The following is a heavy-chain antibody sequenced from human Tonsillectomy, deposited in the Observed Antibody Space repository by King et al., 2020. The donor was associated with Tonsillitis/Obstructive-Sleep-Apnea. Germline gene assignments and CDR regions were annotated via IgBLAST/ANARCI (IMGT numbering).Heavy chain of an antibody. CDR3: ARQGYPTTP. CDR2: IYYSGST. Sequence: LQLQESGPGLVKPSETLSRTCTVSGGSISSSSYYWGWIRHPPGRGLEWIGSIYYSGSTYYNPSLKSRVTISVDTSKNQFSLKLSSVTAADTAVYYCARQGYPTTPWGQGTLVTVSS. J-gene: IGHJ4*02. V-gene: IGHV4-39*01. D-gene: IGHD4-11*01. CDR1: GGSISSSSYY.